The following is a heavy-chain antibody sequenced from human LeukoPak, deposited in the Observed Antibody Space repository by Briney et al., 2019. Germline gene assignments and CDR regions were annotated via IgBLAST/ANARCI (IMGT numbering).Heavy chain of an antibody. CDR2: INHSGST. CDR1: GGSISSGGYY. D-gene: IGHD4-17*01. J-gene: IGHJ3*02. CDR3: ARGDYGDYGNDAFDI. Sequence: SETLSLTCTVSGGSISSGGYYWSWIRQPPGKGLEWIGEINHSGSTNYNPSLKSRVTISVDTSKNQFSLKLSSVTAADTAVYYCARGDYGDYGNDAFDIWGQGTMVTVSS. V-gene: IGHV4-61*08.